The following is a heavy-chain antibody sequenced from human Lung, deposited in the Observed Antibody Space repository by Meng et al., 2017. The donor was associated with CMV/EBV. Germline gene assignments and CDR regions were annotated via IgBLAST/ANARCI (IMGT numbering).Heavy chain of an antibody. CDR3: GRVPGLGMSFYYGLDV. V-gene: IGHV3-21*06. CDR1: GFTFSTYN. J-gene: IGHJ6*02. D-gene: IGHD7-27*01. CDR2: ISSSSNYI. Sequence: SXAASGFTFSTYNMNWVRQAPGKGLEWVSSISSSSNYIYYADSVKGRFTISRANARNSLFLQMNSLRAEDTAVYYCGRVPGLGMSFYYGLDVWGRGXTXTVSS.